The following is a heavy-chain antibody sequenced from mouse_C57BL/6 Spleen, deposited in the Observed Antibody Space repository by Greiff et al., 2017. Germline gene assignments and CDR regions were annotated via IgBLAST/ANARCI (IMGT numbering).Heavy chain of an antibody. D-gene: IGHD1-1*01. J-gene: IGHJ2*01. CDR1: GYTFTSYW. V-gene: IGHV1-55*01. CDR3: ARSPLSTTVVASHSDY. Sequence: QVQLQQPGAELVKPGASVKMSCKASGYTFTSYWITWVKQRPGQGLEWIGDIYPGSGSTNYNEKFKGKATLTVDTSSSTAYMQLRSLTSEDSAVYYCARSPLSTTVVASHSDYWGQGTTRTVSS. CDR2: IYPGSGST.